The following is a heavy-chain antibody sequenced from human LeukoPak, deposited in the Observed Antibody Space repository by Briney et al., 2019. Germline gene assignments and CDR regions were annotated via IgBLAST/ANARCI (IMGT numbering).Heavy chain of an antibody. CDR1: GFTFSSYW. D-gene: IGHD3-10*01. CDR3: ARHYGSGSYPHFDY. V-gene: IGHV3-74*01. CDR2: INSDGSST. J-gene: IGHJ4*02. Sequence: GGSLRLSCAASGFTFSSYWMHWVCQAPGKGLVWVSRINSDGSSTSYADSVKGRFTISRDNAKNTLYLQMNSLRAEDTAVYYCARHYGSGSYPHFDYWGQGTLVTVSS.